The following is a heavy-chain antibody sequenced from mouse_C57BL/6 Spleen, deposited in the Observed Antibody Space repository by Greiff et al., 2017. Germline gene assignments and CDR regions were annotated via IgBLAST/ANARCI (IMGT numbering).Heavy chain of an antibody. CDR2: INPYNGGT. V-gene: IGHV1-19*01. J-gene: IGHJ4*01. D-gene: IGHD2-4*01. CDR3: ARRYDYGPYYMDY. CDR1: GYTFTDYY. Sequence: EVQLQQSGPVLVKPGASVKMSCKASGYTFTDYYMNWVKQSHGKSLEWIGVINPYNGGTSYNQQFKGKATLTVDKSSSTAYMELNSLTSEDSAVYYCARRYDYGPYYMDYWGQGTSVTVSS.